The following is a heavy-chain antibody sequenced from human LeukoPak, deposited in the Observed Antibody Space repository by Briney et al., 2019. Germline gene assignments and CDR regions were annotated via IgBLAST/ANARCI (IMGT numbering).Heavy chain of an antibody. J-gene: IGHJ4*02. D-gene: IGHD3-22*01. CDR1: GGSISSYY. CDR3: ARSPRVYYYDRKIGGYFDY. CDR2: IYYSGST. Sequence: SETLSLTCTVSGGSISSYYWSWIRQPPGKGLEWIGYIYYSGSTNYNPSLKSRVTISVDTSKNQFSLKLSSVTAADTAVYYCARSPRVYYYDRKIGGYFDYWGQGTLVTVSS. V-gene: IGHV4-59*01.